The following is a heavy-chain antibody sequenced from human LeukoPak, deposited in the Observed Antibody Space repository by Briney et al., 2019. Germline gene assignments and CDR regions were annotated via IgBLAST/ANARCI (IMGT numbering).Heavy chain of an antibody. J-gene: IGHJ4*02. CDR1: GFTFGDYA. CDR3: TRDMIYTFHY. CDR2: ITSKAYGGTT. D-gene: IGHD3/OR15-3a*01. V-gene: IGHV3-49*04. Sequence: GGSLRLSCTGSGFTFGDYAMSWVRQAPGKGLEWVGFITSKAYGGTTEYAASVKGRFTISRDDSKSIAYLQMNSLRTEDTAVYYCTRDMIYTFHYWGQGTLVTVS.